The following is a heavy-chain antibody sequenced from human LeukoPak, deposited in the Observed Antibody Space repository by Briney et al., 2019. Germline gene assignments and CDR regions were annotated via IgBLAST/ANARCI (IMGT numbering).Heavy chain of an antibody. V-gene: IGHV3-15*01. D-gene: IGHD6-13*01. Sequence: GGSLRLSCAASGFIFSNAWMSWVRQAPGKGLEWVGRIKSKTDGGTRDYAAPVKGRFTISRDDSKNTVYLQMNSLKTEDTAVYYSTTAPGSIGAGGTPFDYWGQGTLVTVSS. CDR1: GFIFSNAW. CDR3: TTAPGSIGAGGTPFDY. J-gene: IGHJ4*02. CDR2: IKSKTDGGTR.